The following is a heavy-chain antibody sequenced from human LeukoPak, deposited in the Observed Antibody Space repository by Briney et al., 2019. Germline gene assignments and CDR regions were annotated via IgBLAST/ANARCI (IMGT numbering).Heavy chain of an antibody. CDR2: IRSKANSYAT. J-gene: IGHJ4*02. CDR3: TRVGATGDY. Sequence: GGSLRLSCAAPGFTFSGSAMHWVRQASGKGLEWVGRIRSKANSYATAYAASVKGRFTISRDDSKNTAYLQMNSLKTEDTAVYYCTRVGATGDYWGQGTLVTVSS. V-gene: IGHV3-73*01. CDR1: GFTFSGSA. D-gene: IGHD1-26*01.